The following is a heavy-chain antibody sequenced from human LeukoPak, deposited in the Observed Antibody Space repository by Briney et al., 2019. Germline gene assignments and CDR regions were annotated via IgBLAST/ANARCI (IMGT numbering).Heavy chain of an antibody. CDR1: GFTFSSYA. D-gene: IGHD3-22*01. CDR3: VIRITMID. V-gene: IGHV3-64D*06. Sequence: PGGSLRLSCSASGFTFSSYAMHWVRQAPGKGLEYVSSISYNGGSTHYTDSVKGRSTISRDNSKNTLYLQMGSLRAEDTAVYYCVIRITMIDWGQGTLVTVSS. CDR2: ISYNGGST. J-gene: IGHJ4*02.